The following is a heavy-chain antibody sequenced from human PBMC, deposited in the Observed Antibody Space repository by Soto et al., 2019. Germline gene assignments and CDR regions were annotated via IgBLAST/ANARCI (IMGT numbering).Heavy chain of an antibody. V-gene: IGHV4-28*03. Sequence: SSETLSLTCAVSGYSISSSNWWGLIRQPPGKGLEWIGYIYYSGSTYYNPSLKSRVTMSVDTSKNQFSLKLSSVTAVDTAVYYCARAIYGDYVDNWFDPWGQGTLVTVSS. J-gene: IGHJ5*02. CDR3: ARAIYGDYVDNWFDP. D-gene: IGHD4-17*01. CDR2: IYYSGST. CDR1: GYSISSSNW.